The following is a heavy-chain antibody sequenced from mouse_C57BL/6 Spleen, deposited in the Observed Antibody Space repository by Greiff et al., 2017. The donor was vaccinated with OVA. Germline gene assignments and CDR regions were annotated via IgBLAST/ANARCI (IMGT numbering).Heavy chain of an antibody. D-gene: IGHD1-1*01. J-gene: IGHJ3*01. CDR3: ASDYYGSSYPFAY. Sequence: VQLQQSGPELVKPGASVKISCKASGYTFTDYYMNWVKQSPGKSLEWIGDINPNNGGTSYNQKFKGKATLTVDKSSSTAYMELRSLTSEDSAVYYCASDYYGSSYPFAYWGQGTLVTVSA. CDR1: GYTFTDYY. V-gene: IGHV1-26*01. CDR2: INPNNGGT.